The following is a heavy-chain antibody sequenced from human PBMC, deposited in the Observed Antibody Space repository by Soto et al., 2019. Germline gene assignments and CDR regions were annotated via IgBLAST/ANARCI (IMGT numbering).Heavy chain of an antibody. CDR2: IYWDDDK. Sequence: SGPTLVNPTQTVTLTCTFSAFSLSTGGVGVGWIRQPPGKALEWLALIYWDDDKRYSPSLRSRLTITKDTSKNQVVLTMTNMDPADTAMYYCARPRYPGRGYYGMDVWGQGTTVTVSS. CDR3: ARPRYPGRGYYGMDV. V-gene: IGHV2-5*02. J-gene: IGHJ6*02. D-gene: IGHD2-15*01. CDR1: AFSLSTGGVG.